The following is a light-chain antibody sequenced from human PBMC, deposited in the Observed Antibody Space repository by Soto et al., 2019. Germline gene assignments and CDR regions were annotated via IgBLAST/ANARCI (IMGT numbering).Light chain of an antibody. CDR2: DAS. J-gene: IGKJ1*01. V-gene: IGKV3-11*01. CDR1: QSVSLS. Sequence: IVLTHSPDTLSFSPWRRSTLSFRSSQSVSLSLAWYQQKPGQAPRLLIYDASKRASGFPARFSGSGSGTDFTLTISSLEPEDFAVYYCQERTGWPPWTFGQGTKVDIK. CDR3: QERTGWPPWT.